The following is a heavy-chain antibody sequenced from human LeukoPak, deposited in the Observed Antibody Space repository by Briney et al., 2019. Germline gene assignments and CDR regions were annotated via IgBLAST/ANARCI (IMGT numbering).Heavy chain of an antibody. D-gene: IGHD1/OR15-1a*01. V-gene: IGHV5-51*01. CDR1: GYSFTNYW. Sequence: GESLKISCKASGYSFTNYWIGWVRQMPGKGLEWMGIIFPGDSDTTYSPSFRGQVTISADKSINTAYLQWSSLKASDTAMYYCASSVSQTRFDYWGQGTQVTASS. CDR2: IFPGDSDT. J-gene: IGHJ4*02. CDR3: ASSVSQTRFDY.